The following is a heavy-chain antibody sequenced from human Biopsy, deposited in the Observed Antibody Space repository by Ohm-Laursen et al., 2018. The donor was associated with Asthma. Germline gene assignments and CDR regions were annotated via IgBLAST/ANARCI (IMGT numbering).Heavy chain of an antibody. CDR3: ARGYSGTDRIVYYYSGMEV. D-gene: IGHD5-12*01. J-gene: IGHJ6*02. Sequence: SVKVSCKASGDSLGSFINYAISWVRQAPRQGLEWMGGLIPDLGTADYAPMFEGRVTITADESTSTAYLELTSLRFEDTAVYYCARGYSGTDRIVYYYSGMEVWGQGTTVTVSS. CDR1: GDSLGSFINYA. CDR2: LIPDLGTA. V-gene: IGHV1-69*13.